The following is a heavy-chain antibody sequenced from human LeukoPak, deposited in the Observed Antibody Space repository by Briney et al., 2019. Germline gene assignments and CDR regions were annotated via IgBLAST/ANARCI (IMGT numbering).Heavy chain of an antibody. CDR1: GGSISSSSHF. CDR2: IYYSGDT. D-gene: IGHD3-10*01. CDR3: ARQKRPYGSGSYYNVRGYFDY. V-gene: IGHV4-39*01. Sequence: SETLSLTCTVSGGSISSSSHFWSWIRQPPGKGLEWIGSIYYSGDTYYNSSLKSRVTISVDTSKNQFSLKLSSVTAADTAVYYCARQKRPYGSGSYYNVRGYFDYWGQGTLVTVSS. J-gene: IGHJ4*02.